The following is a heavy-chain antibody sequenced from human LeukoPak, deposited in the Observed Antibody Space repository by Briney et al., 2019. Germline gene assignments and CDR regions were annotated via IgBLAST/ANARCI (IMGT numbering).Heavy chain of an antibody. D-gene: IGHD4-17*01. CDR1: GGSFSGYY. CDR3: AREMTTVTQDAFDI. V-gene: IGHV4-34*01. Sequence: SETLSLTCAVYGGSFSGYYWSWIRQPPGKGLEWIGEINHSGSTNYNPSLKSRVTISVDTSKNQFSLKLSSVTAADTAVYYCAREMTTVTQDAFDIWGQGTMVTVSS. J-gene: IGHJ3*02. CDR2: INHSGST.